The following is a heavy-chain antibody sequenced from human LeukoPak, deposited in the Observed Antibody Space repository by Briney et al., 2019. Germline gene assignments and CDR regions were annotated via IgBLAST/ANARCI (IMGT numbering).Heavy chain of an antibody. Sequence: GGSLRLSCAASGFTVSGDYMSWVRQAPGKGLEWVSVIYSGGSTYYADSVKGRFTISRDNSKNTLYLQMNSLRAEDTAVYYCAKYSHDSSGSYDYWGQGTLVTVSS. J-gene: IGHJ4*02. D-gene: IGHD3-22*01. CDR2: IYSGGST. V-gene: IGHV3-53*01. CDR1: GFTVSGDY. CDR3: AKYSHDSSGSYDY.